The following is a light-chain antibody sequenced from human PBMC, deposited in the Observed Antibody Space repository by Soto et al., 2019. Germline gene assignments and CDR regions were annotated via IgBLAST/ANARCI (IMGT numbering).Light chain of an antibody. CDR3: ATWDARLTAWV. CDR2: YND. CDR1: NSNIGSNA. Sequence: QSVLTQSPSVSGAPRQSVNISCSGNNSNIGSNAVHWYQQLPGKAPKLLMYYNDMLPSGVSDRFSGSKSGTSASLAISGLQSEDEGDYYCATWDARLTAWVFGGGTKVTVL. J-gene: IGLJ3*02. V-gene: IGLV1-36*01.